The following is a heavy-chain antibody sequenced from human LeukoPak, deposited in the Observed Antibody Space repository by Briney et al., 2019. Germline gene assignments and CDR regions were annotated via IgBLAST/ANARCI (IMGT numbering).Heavy chain of an antibody. CDR1: GYTFTGYY. V-gene: IGHV1-2*02. CDR2: INPNSGGT. Sequence: ALVKVSCKASGYTFTGYYMHWVRQAPGQGLEWMGWINPNSGGTNYAQKFQGRVTMTRDTSISTAYMELSRLRSDDTAVYYCARDRIVATPARDYFVWGQGTLVTVSS. D-gene: IGHD5-12*01. CDR3: ARDRIVATPARDYFV. J-gene: IGHJ4*02.